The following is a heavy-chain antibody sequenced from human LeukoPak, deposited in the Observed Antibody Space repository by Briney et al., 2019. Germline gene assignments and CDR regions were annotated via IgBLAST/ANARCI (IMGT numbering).Heavy chain of an antibody. V-gene: IGHV3-30*02. Sequence: GGSLRLSCVASGFSFRSYGMHWVRQAPGKGLEWVAFLPSHESYTAYADSVKGRFTISRDNSKNTLYLQMNGLRAEDTALYYCAKPPKEGLATEYFQHWGQGTLVTVSS. CDR1: GFSFRSYG. J-gene: IGHJ1*01. CDR2: LPSHESYT. CDR3: AKPPKEGLATEYFQH.